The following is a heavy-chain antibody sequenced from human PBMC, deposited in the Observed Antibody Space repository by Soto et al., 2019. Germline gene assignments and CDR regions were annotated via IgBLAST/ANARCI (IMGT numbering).Heavy chain of an antibody. CDR3: ARRNSGWIYGMDV. CDR2: IYYSGST. V-gene: IGHV4-31*03. J-gene: IGHJ6*02. CDR1: GGSISSGVYY. Sequence: SETLSLTCTVSGGSISSGVYYWSWIRQHPGKGLEWIGYIYYSGSTYYNPSLKSRVTISVDTSKNQFSLKLSSVTAADTAVYYCARRNSGWIYGMDVWGQGTTVTVSS. D-gene: IGHD6-19*01.